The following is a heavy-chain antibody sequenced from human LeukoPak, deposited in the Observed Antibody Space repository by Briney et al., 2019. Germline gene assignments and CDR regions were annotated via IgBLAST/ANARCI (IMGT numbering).Heavy chain of an antibody. V-gene: IGHV4-39*01. CDR1: GGSISSSSYY. Sequence: SETLSLTCTVSGGSISSSSYYWGWIRQPPGKGLEWIGSIYYSGSTYYNPSLKSRVTISVDTPKNQFSLKLSSVTAADTAVYYCARHGYWYFDLWGRGTLVTVSS. CDR2: IYYSGST. J-gene: IGHJ2*01. CDR3: ARHGYWYFDL.